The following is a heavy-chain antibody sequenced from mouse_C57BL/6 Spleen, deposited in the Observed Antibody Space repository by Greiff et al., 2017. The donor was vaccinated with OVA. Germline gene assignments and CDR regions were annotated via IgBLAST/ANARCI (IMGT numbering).Heavy chain of an antibody. Sequence: QVQLQQPGAELVRPGSSVKLSCKASGYTFTSYWMHWVKQRPIQGLEWIGNIDPSDSETHYNQKFKDKATLTVDKSSSTAYMQLSSLTSEDSAVYYCARQIYYDYDGWYFDVWGTGTTVTVSS. CDR2: IDPSDSET. CDR1: GYTFTSYW. CDR3: ARQIYYDYDGWYFDV. J-gene: IGHJ1*03. V-gene: IGHV1-52*01. D-gene: IGHD2-4*01.